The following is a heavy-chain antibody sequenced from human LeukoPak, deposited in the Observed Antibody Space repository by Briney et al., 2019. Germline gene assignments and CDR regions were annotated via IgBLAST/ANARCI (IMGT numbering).Heavy chain of an antibody. Sequence: GGSLRLSCAASGLTFSNTWMYWARQGPGKGLVWVSRIYNDETSATYADSVKGRFTISRDNAKNTLYLQMDSLRVDDTAVYYCARGAPIDYWGQGTLVTVSS. CDR3: ARGAPIDY. CDR2: IYNDETSA. CDR1: GLTFSNTW. V-gene: IGHV3-74*01. J-gene: IGHJ4*02.